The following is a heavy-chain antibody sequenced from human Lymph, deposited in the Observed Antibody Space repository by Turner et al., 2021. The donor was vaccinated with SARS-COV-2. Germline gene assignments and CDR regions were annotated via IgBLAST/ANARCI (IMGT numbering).Heavy chain of an antibody. Sequence: QGQLVESGGGGVQPGRSLRLSCAASGFTFSSYAMHWVRQAPGKGLEWVAFISYDGSDKYYADSVKGRFTFSRDNSKNTLYLQMNSLRAEDTAVYYCARDRDSSGWVDYWGQGTLVTVSS. CDR2: ISYDGSDK. CDR3: ARDRDSSGWVDY. CDR1: GFTFSSYA. J-gene: IGHJ4*02. D-gene: IGHD3-22*01. V-gene: IGHV3-30*04.